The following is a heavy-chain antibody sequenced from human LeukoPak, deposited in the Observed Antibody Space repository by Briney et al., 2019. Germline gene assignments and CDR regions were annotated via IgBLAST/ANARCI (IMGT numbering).Heavy chain of an antibody. CDR1: GGSISSSSYY. Sequence: SETLSLTCTVSGGSISSSSYYWGWIRQPPGKGLEWIGSIYYSGSTYYNPSLKSRVTISVDTSKNQFSLKLGSVTAADTAVYYCARGPTGAEEPHFDYWGQGTLVTVSS. V-gene: IGHV4-39*07. D-gene: IGHD7-27*01. CDR2: IYYSGST. J-gene: IGHJ4*02. CDR3: ARGPTGAEEPHFDY.